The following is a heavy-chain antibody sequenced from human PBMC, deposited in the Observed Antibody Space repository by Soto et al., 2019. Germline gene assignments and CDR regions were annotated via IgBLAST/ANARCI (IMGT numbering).Heavy chain of an antibody. V-gene: IGHV3-23*01. CDR3: AKPGPTGTTGRTHPWFDS. J-gene: IGHJ5*01. CDR2: ISAGGSTT. CDR1: GFTFSSYA. D-gene: IGHD1-7*01. Sequence: EVQLLESGGGLVQPGESLRLSCAASGFTFSSYAMSWVRQAPGEGLEWVATISAGGSTTYYADSVKGRFTISRDNSKNTLHLQMHSLRAEETAVYYCAKPGPTGTTGRTHPWFDSWGQGNLVTVSS.